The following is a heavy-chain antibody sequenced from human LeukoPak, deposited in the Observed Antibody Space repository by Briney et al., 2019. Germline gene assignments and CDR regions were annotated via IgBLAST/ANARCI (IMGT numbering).Heavy chain of an antibody. CDR2: IIPSLATA. V-gene: IGHV1-69*13. CDR1: GGTFSSYA. Sequence: GASVKVSCRASGGTFSSYAISWVRQAPGQGFEWMGGIIPSLATANYAQKFRGRVTITADESTSTVYMELSSLRSDDTAVYYCARERGVTYYYGSGTHKDYANWFDPWGQGTLVTVSS. D-gene: IGHD3-10*01. J-gene: IGHJ5*02. CDR3: ARERGVTYYYGSGTHKDYANWFDP.